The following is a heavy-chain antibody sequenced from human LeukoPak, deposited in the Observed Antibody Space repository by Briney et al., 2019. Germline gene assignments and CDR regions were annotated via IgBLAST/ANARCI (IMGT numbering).Heavy chain of an antibody. CDR1: GFTFDDYA. CDR3: ARDTPRDPKNYFDY. Sequence: AGGSLRLSCAASGFTFDDYAMHWVRQAPGKGLEWVSGISWNSGSIGYADSVKGRFTISRDNAKNSLYLQMNSLRAEDTALYYCARDTPRDPKNYFDYWGQGTLVTVSS. CDR2: ISWNSGSI. V-gene: IGHV3-9*01. J-gene: IGHJ4*02.